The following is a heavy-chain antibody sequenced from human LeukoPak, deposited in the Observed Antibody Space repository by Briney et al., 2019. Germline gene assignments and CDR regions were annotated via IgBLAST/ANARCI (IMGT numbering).Heavy chain of an antibody. CDR1: GYSFTSYW. D-gene: IGHD2-21*02. V-gene: IGHV5-51*01. CDR2: IYPGDSDT. Sequence: GESLKISCKGSGYSFTSYWIGWVRQMPGKGLEWMGIIYPGDSDTRYSPSFQGQVTISADKSISTAYLQWSSLKASDTAMYYCARLVRGSDGSPGGDLYYFDYWGQGALVTVSS. J-gene: IGHJ4*02. CDR3: ARLVRGSDGSPGGDLYYFDY.